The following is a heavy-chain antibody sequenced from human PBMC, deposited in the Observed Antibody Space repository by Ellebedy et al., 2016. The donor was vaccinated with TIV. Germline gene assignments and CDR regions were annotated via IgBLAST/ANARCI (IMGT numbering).Heavy chain of an antibody. D-gene: IGHD1-26*01. J-gene: IGHJ5*02. V-gene: IGHV4-39*01. Sequence: MPSETLSLTCTVSGGSISSSSYYWGWIRRPPGKGLEWIGSAYFSGRTNYHASLKSRVTLAVDTAKNHFSLKMTSVTAADTAGYYCATSVGCGDYSWFDPWGQGILVTVSS. CDR1: GGSISSSSYY. CDR2: AYFSGRT. CDR3: ATSVGCGDYSWFDP.